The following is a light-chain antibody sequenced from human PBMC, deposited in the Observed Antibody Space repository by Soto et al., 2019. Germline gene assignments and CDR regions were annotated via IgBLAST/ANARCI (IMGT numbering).Light chain of an antibody. Sequence: QLVLTQPPSASGTPGQRVTISCSGSSSNIGSNTVNWYQQLPGTAPNLLIYSNNQRPSGVPDRFSGSKSGTSASLAISGLQSEDEADYYCAAWDDSLNGPVFGGGTKLTVL. J-gene: IGLJ2*01. CDR2: SNN. CDR3: AAWDDSLNGPV. CDR1: SSNIGSNT. V-gene: IGLV1-44*01.